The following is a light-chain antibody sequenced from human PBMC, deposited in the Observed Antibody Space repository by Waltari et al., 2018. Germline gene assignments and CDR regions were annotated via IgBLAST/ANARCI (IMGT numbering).Light chain of an antibody. Sequence: QSALTQPPSASGSPGQSVTISCTETSSDLGDYNYVSWYQQHPDKAPKRVIYEVNTRPSGVPDRCSGSKSGNTASLTVSGLQTEDEADYYCSSYAGSNSLHVIFGGGTNLTVL. V-gene: IGLV2-8*01. CDR1: SSDLGDYNY. J-gene: IGLJ2*01. CDR3: SSYAGSNSLHVI. CDR2: EVN.